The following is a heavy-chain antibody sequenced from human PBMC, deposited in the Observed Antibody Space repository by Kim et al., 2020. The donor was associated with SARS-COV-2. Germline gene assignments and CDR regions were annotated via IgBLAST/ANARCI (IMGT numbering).Heavy chain of an antibody. CDR2: ISNDGRNK. D-gene: IGHD5-18*01. J-gene: IGHJ2*01. CDR1: GFTFNNYG. CDR3: AKAQHMDTSMVSLLVYF. Sequence: GGSLRLSCTASGFTFNNYGIHWVRQAPGKGLEWVAVISNDGRNKYYADSVKGRFTISRDNSKNTLYLQMNSLRTEDTAVYYCAKAQHMDTSMVSLLVYF. V-gene: IGHV3-30*18.